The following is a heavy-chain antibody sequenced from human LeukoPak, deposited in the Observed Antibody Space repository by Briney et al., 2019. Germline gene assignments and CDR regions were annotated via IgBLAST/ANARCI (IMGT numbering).Heavy chain of an antibody. CDR3: ARARDYYDSSGPHYFDY. V-gene: IGHV3-7*01. CDR2: IKQDGSEK. Sequence: GGSLRLSCAASGFTFSSYWMSWVCQAPGKGLEWVANIKQDGSEKYYVDSVKGRFTISRDNAKNSLYLQMNSLRAEDTAVYYCARARDYYDSSGPHYFDYWGQGTLVTVSS. D-gene: IGHD3-22*01. CDR1: GFTFSSYW. J-gene: IGHJ4*02.